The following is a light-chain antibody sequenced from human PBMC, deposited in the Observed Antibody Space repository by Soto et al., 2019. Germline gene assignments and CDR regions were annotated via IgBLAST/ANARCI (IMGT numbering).Light chain of an antibody. CDR3: QQYNSYFFT. CDR1: QSINGW. J-gene: IGKJ3*01. V-gene: IGKV1-5*03. CDR2: RAS. Sequence: DIQMTQSPSTLSASVGDRLNISCRASQSINGWLAWYQQKPGKAPKLLISRASDLQTGVPSRFSGSGSGTEFTLTISSLQTDDFATYYCQQYNSYFFTFGPGTKVDVK.